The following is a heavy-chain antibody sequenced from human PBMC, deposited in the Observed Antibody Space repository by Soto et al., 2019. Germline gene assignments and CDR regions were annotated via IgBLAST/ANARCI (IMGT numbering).Heavy chain of an antibody. CDR1: GFTFTSSA. CDR3: AADLYGDYSFSY. CDR2: IVVGSGNT. Sequence: EASVKVSCKASGFTFTSSAVQWVRQARGQRLEWIGWIVVGSGNTNYAQKFQERVTITRDMPTSTAYMELSSLRSEDTAVYYCAADLYGDYSFSYWGQGTLVTVSS. V-gene: IGHV1-58*01. J-gene: IGHJ4*02. D-gene: IGHD4-17*01.